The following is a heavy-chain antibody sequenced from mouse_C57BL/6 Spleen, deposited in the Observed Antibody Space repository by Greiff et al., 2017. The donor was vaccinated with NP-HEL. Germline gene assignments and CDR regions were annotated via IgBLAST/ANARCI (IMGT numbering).Heavy chain of an antibody. D-gene: IGHD1-1*01. CDR1: GYTFTSYW. CDR2: IYPGSGST. J-gene: IGHJ2*01. CDR3: ARRGITTGYFDY. Sequence: VQLQQSGAELVKPGASVKMSCKASGYTFTSYWITWVKQRPGQGLEWIGDIYPGSGSTNYNEKFKSKATLTVDTSSSTAYMQLSSLTSEDSAVYYCARRGITTGYFDYWGQGTTLTVSS. V-gene: IGHV1-55*01.